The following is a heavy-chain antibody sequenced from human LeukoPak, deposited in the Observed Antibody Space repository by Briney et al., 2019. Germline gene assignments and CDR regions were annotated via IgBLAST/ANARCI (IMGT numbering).Heavy chain of an antibody. D-gene: IGHD1-1*01. CDR2: IYTSGST. CDR1: GGSISSYY. J-gene: IGHJ3*02. CDR3: ARDLPWNDGDAFDI. Sequence: SKTLSLTCTVSGGSISSYYWSWIRQPAGKGLEWIGRIYTSGSTNYNPSLKSRVTMSVDTSKNQFSLKLSSVTAADTAVYYCARDLPWNDGDAFDIWGQGTMVTVSS. V-gene: IGHV4-4*07.